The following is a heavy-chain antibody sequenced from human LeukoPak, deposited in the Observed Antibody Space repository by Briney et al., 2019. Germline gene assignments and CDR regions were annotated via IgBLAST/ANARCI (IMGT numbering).Heavy chain of an antibody. CDR1: GGSISSSSYY. CDR2: IYYSGST. CDR3: ARQGSLSYYWFDP. J-gene: IGHJ5*02. Sequence: SETLSLTCTVSGGSISSSSYYWGWIRQPPGKGLEWIGSIYYSGSTYYNPSLKSRVTISLDTSKNQFSLKLSSVTAADTAAYYCARQGSLSYYWFDPWGQGTQVTVSS. D-gene: IGHD1-26*01. V-gene: IGHV4-39*01.